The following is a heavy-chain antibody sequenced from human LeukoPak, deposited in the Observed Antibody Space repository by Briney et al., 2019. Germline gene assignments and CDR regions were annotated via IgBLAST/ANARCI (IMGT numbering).Heavy chain of an antibody. V-gene: IGHV4-39*07. CDR2: MYYSGST. J-gene: IGHJ6*02. D-gene: IGHD6-19*01. CDR3: ARSVSNLVPEYSSGWYGHRPYYYYGMDV. CDR1: GGSISRSSYY. Sequence: PSETLSLTCTVYGGSISRSSYYWGWIRQPPGKGLEWIGSMYYSGSTYYNPSLKSRVTISVDTSKNQFSLKLSSVTAADTAVYYCARSVSNLVPEYSSGWYGHRPYYYYGMDVWGQGTTVTVSS.